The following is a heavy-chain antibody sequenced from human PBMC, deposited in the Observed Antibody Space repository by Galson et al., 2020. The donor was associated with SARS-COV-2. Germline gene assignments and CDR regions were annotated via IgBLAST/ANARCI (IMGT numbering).Heavy chain of an antibody. Sequence: GESLKISCAASGFTFSSYWMSWVRQAPGKGLEWVANIKQAGSEKYYVDSVKGRFTISRDNAKNSLYLQMNSLRAEDTAVYYCARVFEIFGVVTNYFDYWGQGTLVTVSS. CDR1: GFTFSSYW. J-gene: IGHJ4*02. D-gene: IGHD3-3*01. V-gene: IGHV3-7*05. CDR3: ARVFEIFGVVTNYFDY. CDR2: IKQAGSEK.